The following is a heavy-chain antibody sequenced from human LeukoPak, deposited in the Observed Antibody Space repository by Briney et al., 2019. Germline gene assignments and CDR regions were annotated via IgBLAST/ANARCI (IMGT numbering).Heavy chain of an antibody. J-gene: IGHJ4*02. V-gene: IGHV3-30*02. CDR3: SKDRGVFGVAYSLDY. CDR2: IRYDGINE. CDR1: GFRFSSYG. Sequence: GGSLRLSCAASGFRFSSYGMHWVRQAPGKGLDWVAYIRYDGINEYYADSVKGRFTISRDLSKNTLFLQMNSLRPEDTAVYYCSKDRGVFGVAYSLDYWGQGTLVTVSS. D-gene: IGHD3-3*01.